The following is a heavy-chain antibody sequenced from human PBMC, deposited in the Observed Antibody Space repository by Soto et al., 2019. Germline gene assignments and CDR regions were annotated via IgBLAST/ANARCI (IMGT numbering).Heavy chain of an antibody. CDR2: INHSGST. V-gene: IGHV4-34*01. CDR3: ARGDKTKRRRWFDP. CDR1: VGSFSGYY. Sequence: SETLSLTCAVYVGSFSGYYWSWIRQPPGKGLEWIGEINHSGSTNYNPSLKSRVTISVDTSKNQFSLKLSSVTAADTAVYYCARGDKTKRRRWFDPWGQGTLVTVSS. J-gene: IGHJ5*02.